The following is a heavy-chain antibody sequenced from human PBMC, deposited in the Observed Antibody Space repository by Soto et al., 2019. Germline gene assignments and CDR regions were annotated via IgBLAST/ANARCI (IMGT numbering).Heavy chain of an antibody. Sequence: PGESLKISCKGSGYSFTSYWISWVRQMPRKGLEWMGIIYPGDSDTKYSPSFQGQVTMSADKSISTAYLQWNSLKASDTAMYYCARDGLSSSSSFDYWGQGTLVTVSS. J-gene: IGHJ4*02. V-gene: IGHV5-51*01. CDR1: GYSFTSYW. D-gene: IGHD6-6*01. CDR2: IYPGDSDT. CDR3: ARDGLSSSSSFDY.